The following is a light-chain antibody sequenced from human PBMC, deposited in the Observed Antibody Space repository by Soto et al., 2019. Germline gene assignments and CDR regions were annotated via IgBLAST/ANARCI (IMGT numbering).Light chain of an antibody. J-gene: IGLJ1*01. CDR3: TSYTSTTTYV. Sequence: QSALTQPASVSGSPGQSITISCTGTSSDVGGYEFVSWYQHHPGKAPKLLIYGVTNRPSEISDRFSGSKSGNTASLTISGLQAEDEADYYCTSYTSTTTYVFGTGTKVTVL. CDR1: SSDVGGYEF. CDR2: GVT. V-gene: IGLV2-14*01.